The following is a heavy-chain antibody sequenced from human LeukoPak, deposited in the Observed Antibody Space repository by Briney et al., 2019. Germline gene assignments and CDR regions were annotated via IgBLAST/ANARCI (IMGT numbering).Heavy chain of an antibody. CDR3: ARESYYYDSSGYSLDAFDI. V-gene: IGHV1-69*04. J-gene: IGHJ3*02. CDR1: GGTFSSYA. CDR2: IIPILGIA. Sequence: SVKVSCKASGGTFSSYAISWVRQAPGQGLEWMGRIIPILGIANYAQKFQGRVTITADKSTSTAYMELSRLRSDDTAVYYCARESYYYDSSGYSLDAFDIWGQGTMVTVSS. D-gene: IGHD3-22*01.